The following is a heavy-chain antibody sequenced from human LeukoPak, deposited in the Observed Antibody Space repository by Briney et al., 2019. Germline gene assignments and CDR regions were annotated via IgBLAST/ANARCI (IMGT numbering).Heavy chain of an antibody. Sequence: ASVKVSCKASGYSFTGYYMHWVRQAPGQGLECMGRINPNSGGTNYAQKFQGRVTMARDTSISTAYMELSRLRSDDTAVYYCARHCYDSSGYYYDYWGQGTLVTVSS. CDR3: ARHCYDSSGYYYDY. D-gene: IGHD3-22*01. V-gene: IGHV1-2*02. J-gene: IGHJ4*02. CDR2: INPNSGGT. CDR1: GYSFTGYY.